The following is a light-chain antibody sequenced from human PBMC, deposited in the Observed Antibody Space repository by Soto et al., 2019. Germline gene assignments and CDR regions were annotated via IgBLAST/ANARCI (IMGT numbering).Light chain of an antibody. J-gene: IGLJ1*01. CDR3: SSYTSSSTLYV. Sequence: QSALTQPASVSGSPGQSSTISCTGTSSDVGVYNYVSWYQQHPGKAPKLMIYDVSNRPSGVSNRFSGSKSGNTASLTISGLQAEDEADYYCSSYTSSSTLYVFGTGTKLTVL. CDR2: DVS. CDR1: SSDVGVYNY. V-gene: IGLV2-14*01.